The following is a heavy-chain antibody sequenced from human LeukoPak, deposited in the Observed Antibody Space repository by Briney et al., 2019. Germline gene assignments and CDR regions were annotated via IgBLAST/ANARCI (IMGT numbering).Heavy chain of an antibody. D-gene: IGHD2-2*01. CDR3: ASVVVPAANYYYGMDV. CDR1: GGSISSSSYY. Sequence: SETLSLTCTVSGGSISSSSYYWGWIRQPPGKGLEWIGSIYYSGSTYYNPSLKSRVTISVDTSKNQFSLKLSSVTAADTAVYYCASVVVPAANYYYGMDVWGQGTTVTVSS. CDR2: IYYSGST. V-gene: IGHV4-39*07. J-gene: IGHJ6*02.